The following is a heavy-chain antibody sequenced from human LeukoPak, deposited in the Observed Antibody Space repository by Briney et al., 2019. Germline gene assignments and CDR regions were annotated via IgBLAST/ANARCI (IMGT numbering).Heavy chain of an antibody. D-gene: IGHD2-2*01. CDR2: VSPSGGRT. J-gene: IGHJ4*02. V-gene: IGHV3-23*01. CDR3: AKVRGVYCSSPACYYFDA. CDR1: GFTFSSYA. Sequence: GGSLRLSCGASGFTFSSYAMSWVRQTPRRGLEWVAGVSPSGGRTIYADSAEGRFTISRDNSNDTVYLQLSSLRAEDSAVYYCAKVRGVYCSSPACYYFDAWGQGTPVAVSS.